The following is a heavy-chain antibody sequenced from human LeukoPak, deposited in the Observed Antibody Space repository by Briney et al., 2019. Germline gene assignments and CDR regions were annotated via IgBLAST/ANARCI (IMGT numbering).Heavy chain of an antibody. CDR3: ARDPPFIIGTTFFDY. Sequence: PGGSLRLSCTASGFTFSSYWMHWVRQAPGKGLVWVSRINSDGRSTTYADSVKGRFTISRDNPKNSLYLQMDSLRAEDTAVYYCARDPPFIIGTTFFDYWGQGTLVTVSS. D-gene: IGHD1-20*01. V-gene: IGHV3-74*01. J-gene: IGHJ4*02. CDR2: INSDGRST. CDR1: GFTFSSYW.